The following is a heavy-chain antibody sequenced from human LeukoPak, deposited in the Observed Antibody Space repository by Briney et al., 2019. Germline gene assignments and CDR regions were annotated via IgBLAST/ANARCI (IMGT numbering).Heavy chain of an antibody. CDR1: GYTLTELS. D-gene: IGHD2-15*01. CDR2: FDPEDGET. Sequence: ASVKVSCKVSGYTLTELSMHWVRQAPGKGLEWMGGFDPEDGETIYAQKFQGRVTMTEDTSTDTAYMELSSLRSEDTAVYYCATEPRVVDRGIPGSTCLDGSSCYRGLDYWGQGTLVTVSS. CDR3: ATEPRVVDRGIPGSTCLDGSSCYRGLDY. J-gene: IGHJ4*02. V-gene: IGHV1-24*01.